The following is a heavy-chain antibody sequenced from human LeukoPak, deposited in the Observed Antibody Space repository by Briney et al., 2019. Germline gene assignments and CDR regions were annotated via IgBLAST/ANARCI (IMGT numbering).Heavy chain of an antibody. D-gene: IGHD3-10*02. CDR3: ARGVRRPLNVGVTHFDF. CDR2: IFYSGSS. CDR1: GGSISSYY. J-gene: IGHJ4*02. Sequence: SETLSLTCTVSGGSISSYYWSWIRQPPGKGLEWIGYIFYSGSSNRNPSLKSRVTISVDTSKNQFSLRLSSVTAADTAVFYCARGVRRPLNVGVTHFDFWGQGTLVTVSS. V-gene: IGHV4-59*01.